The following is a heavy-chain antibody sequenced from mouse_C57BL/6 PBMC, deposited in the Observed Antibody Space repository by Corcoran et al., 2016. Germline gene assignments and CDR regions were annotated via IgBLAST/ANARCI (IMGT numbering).Heavy chain of an antibody. CDR2: INTYSGVP. Sequence: QIQLVQSGPELKQPGETVKISCKASGYTFTTYGMSWVKQAPGKGLKWMGWINTYSGVPTYADDFKGRFAFSLETSASTAYLQINNLKNEDTATYFCARPYYGSSYFDYWGQGTTLTVSS. D-gene: IGHD1-1*01. CDR1: GYTFTTYG. CDR3: ARPYYGSSYFDY. J-gene: IGHJ2*01. V-gene: IGHV9-3*01.